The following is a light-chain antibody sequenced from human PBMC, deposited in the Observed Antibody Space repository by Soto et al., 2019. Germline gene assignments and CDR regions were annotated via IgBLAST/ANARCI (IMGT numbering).Light chain of an antibody. CDR2: GAS. Sequence: EIVMTQSPATLSVSPGERATLSCRASQSVRSNLSWYQQKPGQAPRLLIYGASTRATGIPARFSGSGSGTEFTLTISSLQSEDSAVYYCQQYNNWPGTFGQGTKVDIK. V-gene: IGKV3D-15*01. J-gene: IGKJ1*01. CDR1: QSVRSN. CDR3: QQYNNWPGT.